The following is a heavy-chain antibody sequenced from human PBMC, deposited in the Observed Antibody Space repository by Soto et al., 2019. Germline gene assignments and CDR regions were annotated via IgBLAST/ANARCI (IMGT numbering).Heavy chain of an antibody. Sequence: ASVKISCKASGYTFTSYGISWVRQAPGQGLEWMGWISAYNGNTNYAQKLQGRVTMTTDTSTSTAYMELRSLRSDDTAVYYCARDFGYCTNGVCSSYFASWGQGPLVTVS. J-gene: IGHJ4*02. V-gene: IGHV1-18*04. CDR1: GYTFTSYG. CDR3: ARDFGYCTNGVCSSYFAS. CDR2: ISAYNGNT. D-gene: IGHD2-8*01.